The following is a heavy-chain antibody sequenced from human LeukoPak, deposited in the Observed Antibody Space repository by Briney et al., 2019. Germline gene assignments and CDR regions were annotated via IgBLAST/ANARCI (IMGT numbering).Heavy chain of an antibody. CDR3: ARGQRSITIFGVVTDV. J-gene: IGHJ6*02. Sequence: PGGSLRLSCAASGFTFSSYSMNWVRQAPGKGLEWVSSISSSSSYIYYADSVKGRFTISRDNAKNSLYLQMNSLRAEDTAVYYCARGQRSITIFGVVTDVWGQGTTVTVSS. D-gene: IGHD3-3*01. V-gene: IGHV3-21*01. CDR1: GFTFSSYS. CDR2: ISSSSSYI.